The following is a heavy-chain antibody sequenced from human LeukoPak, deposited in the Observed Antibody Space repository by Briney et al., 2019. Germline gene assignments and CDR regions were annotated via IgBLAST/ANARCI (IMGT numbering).Heavy chain of an antibody. CDR3: ARGRIVGATFAFDI. Sequence: SETLSLTCTVSGGSISSSSYYWGWIRQPPGKGLEWIGSIYYSGSTNYNPSLKSRVTISVDTSKNQFSLKLSSVTAADTAVYYCARGRIVGATFAFDIWGQGTMVTVSS. J-gene: IGHJ3*02. CDR2: IYYSGST. D-gene: IGHD1-26*01. V-gene: IGHV4-39*07. CDR1: GGSISSSSYY.